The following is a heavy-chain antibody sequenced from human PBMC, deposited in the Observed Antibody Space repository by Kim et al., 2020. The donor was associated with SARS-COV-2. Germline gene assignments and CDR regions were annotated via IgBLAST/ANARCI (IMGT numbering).Heavy chain of an antibody. J-gene: IGHJ5*02. CDR1: GFTVNNNY. V-gene: IGHV3-53*01. CDR2: IYSGGTT. Sequence: GGSLRLSCAASGFTVNNNYMNLVRQAPGKGLEWVSVIYSGGTTYYADSVKGRFTISRDNSKNTLYLQMNSLTADDTAVYFCARSPTVTTRLDLWGQGTLVAVSS. D-gene: IGHD4-17*01. CDR3: ARSPTVTTRLDL.